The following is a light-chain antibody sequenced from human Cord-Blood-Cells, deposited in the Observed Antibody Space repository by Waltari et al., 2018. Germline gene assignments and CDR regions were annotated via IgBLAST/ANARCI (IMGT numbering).Light chain of an antibody. J-gene: IGLJ3*02. Sequence: QSVLTQPPSASGTPGQRVTISCSGSSSNIGSNYVYWYQQVPGTAPKLLIYRNNQRPSGVPDRFSGAKSGTAGSLAIRGLRSEDEADYYCAAWDDSLSGWVFGGGTKLTVL. CDR3: AAWDDSLSGWV. CDR1: SSNIGSNY. V-gene: IGLV1-47*01. CDR2: RNN.